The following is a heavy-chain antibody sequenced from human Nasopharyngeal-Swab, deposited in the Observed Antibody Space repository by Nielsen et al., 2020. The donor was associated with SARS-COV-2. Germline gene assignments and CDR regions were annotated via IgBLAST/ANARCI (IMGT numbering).Heavy chain of an antibody. CDR2: IYYSGST. CDR3: ARHDPGRLKTHNWFDP. V-gene: IGHV4-39*01. D-gene: IGHD6-25*01. J-gene: IGHJ5*02. Sequence: GSLRLSCTVSGGSISSSSYYWGWIRQPPGKGLEWIGTIYYSGSTYYNPSLKSRVTISVDTSKNHFSLKLSSVTAADTAVYYCARHDPGRLKTHNWFDPWGQGTLVTVSS. CDR1: GGSISSSSYY.